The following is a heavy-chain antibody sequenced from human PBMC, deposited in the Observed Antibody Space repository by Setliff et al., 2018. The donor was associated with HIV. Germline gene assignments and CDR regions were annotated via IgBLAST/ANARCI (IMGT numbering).Heavy chain of an antibody. J-gene: IGHJ5*02. D-gene: IGHD3-22*01. CDR2: MNHSGST. V-gene: IGHV4-34*01. Sequence: SETLSLTCAVYGGSLSDYSWSWIRQPPGKGLEWIGEMNHSGSTNYNPSLKSRVAISVDASKNQFSLKLSSVTAADTAVYYCARGQQIVNWFDPWGQGTLVTVSS. CDR3: ARGQQIVNWFDP. CDR1: GGSLSDYS.